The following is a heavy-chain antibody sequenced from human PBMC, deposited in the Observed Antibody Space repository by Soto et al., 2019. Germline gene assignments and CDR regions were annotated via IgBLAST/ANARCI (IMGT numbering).Heavy chain of an antibody. D-gene: IGHD1-1*01. J-gene: IGHJ5*02. CDR1: GFTFTSSA. CDR2: IVVGSGNS. Sequence: QMQLVQSGPEVKKPGTSVKVSCKASGFTFTSSAVQWVRQARGQRLEWIGWIVVGSGNSNYAQKFQERVTITRDMSTSTAYMELSSLRSEDTAVYYCAADRLTGTHLTFDPWGQGTLVTVSS. V-gene: IGHV1-58*01. CDR3: AADRLTGTHLTFDP.